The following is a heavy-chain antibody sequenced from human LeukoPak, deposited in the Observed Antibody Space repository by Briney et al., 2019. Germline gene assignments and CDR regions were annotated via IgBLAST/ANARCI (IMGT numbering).Heavy chain of an antibody. J-gene: IGHJ4*02. CDR2: INTNTGNP. Sequence: GASVKVSCKASGYTFTNYAMNWVRQAPGQGLEWMGWINTNTGNPTYAQGFTGRFVFSLDTSVSTAYLQISSLRAEDTAVYYCARGTNWGHFDYWGQGTLVTVSS. D-gene: IGHD7-27*01. CDR3: ARGTNWGHFDY. V-gene: IGHV7-4-1*02. CDR1: GYTFTNYA.